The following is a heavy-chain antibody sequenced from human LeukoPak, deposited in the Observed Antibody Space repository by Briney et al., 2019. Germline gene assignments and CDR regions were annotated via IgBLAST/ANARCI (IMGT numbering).Heavy chain of an antibody. CDR2: IFHSGIT. J-gene: IGHJ3*02. CDR3: ARHDEFIFDI. CDR1: GGSISSNNW. Sequence: PSGTLSLTCGASGGSISSNNWWSWVRQPPGKGLEWIGEIFHSGITNYNPSLKSRVTISVDKSKNQLSLNLYSVTAADTAVYYCARHDEFIFDIWGPGTMVTVSS. V-gene: IGHV4-4*02.